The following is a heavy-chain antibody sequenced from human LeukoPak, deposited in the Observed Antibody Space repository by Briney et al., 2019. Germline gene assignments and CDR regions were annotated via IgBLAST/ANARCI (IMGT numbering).Heavy chain of an antibody. D-gene: IGHD5-18*01. CDR3: ATGPHTALDY. CDR1: GGSINNYY. V-gene: IGHV4-59*08. CDR2: ISYTGTT. J-gene: IGHJ4*02. Sequence: NPSETLSLTCTVSGGSINNYYWSWIRQPPGKGLEWIGYISYTGTTIYNPSLKTRVTISVDTSNQLSLKLSSVTAADTAMYYCATGPHTALDYWGQGTLHTVSS.